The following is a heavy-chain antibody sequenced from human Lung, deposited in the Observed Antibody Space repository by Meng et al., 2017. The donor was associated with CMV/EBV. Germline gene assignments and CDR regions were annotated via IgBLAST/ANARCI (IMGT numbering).Heavy chain of an antibody. Sequence: QLQLRAPGPDLVKPSETLSLTCAVSGDSITNHNWWAWVRQPPGKGLEWIGEIPHRGSSAYNPSLKSRVSMSIDKSKNQFSLKLTSVTAADTAVYHCLRRSGGSVWGQGTLVTVSS. J-gene: IGHJ1*01. CDR2: IPHRGSS. D-gene: IGHD3-10*01. CDR1: GDSITNHNW. CDR3: LRRSGGSV. V-gene: IGHV4-4*02.